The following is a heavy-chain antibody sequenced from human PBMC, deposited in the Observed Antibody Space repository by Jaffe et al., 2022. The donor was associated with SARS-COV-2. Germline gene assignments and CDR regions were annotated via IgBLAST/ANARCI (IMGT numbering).Heavy chain of an antibody. J-gene: IGHJ4*02. CDR2: IKTTPEGGTT. Sequence: EVQLVESGGGLVKPGGSLRLSCAASGFTFTNAWMSWVRQAPGKGLEWVGRIKTTPEGGTTNYAAPVKGRFTISRDDSKNTLYLQMNSLKTEDTAVYYCATDISGWEGYWGQGTLVTVSS. V-gene: IGHV3-15*01. CDR3: ATDISGWEGY. D-gene: IGHD6-19*01. CDR1: GFTFTNAW.